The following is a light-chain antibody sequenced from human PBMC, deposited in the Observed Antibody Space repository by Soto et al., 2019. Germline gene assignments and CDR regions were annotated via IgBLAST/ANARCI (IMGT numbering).Light chain of an antibody. CDR1: QSISSW. CDR3: QQYSTYPWT. Sequence: IQMTQSPSTLSASVGDRVTITCRASQSISSWLAWYQQKPGKAPKVLIFDASSLESGVPSRFSGSGSATEFTLTISSLQPDDFATYYCQQYSTYPWTFGQGTKVEIK. CDR2: DAS. V-gene: IGKV1-5*01. J-gene: IGKJ1*01.